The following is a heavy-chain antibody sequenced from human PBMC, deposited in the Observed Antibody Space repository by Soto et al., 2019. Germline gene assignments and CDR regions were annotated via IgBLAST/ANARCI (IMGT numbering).Heavy chain of an antibody. CDR1: GYTLAELS. CDR2: FDPEDGET. D-gene: IGHD1-7*01. Sequence: ASVKVSCKVSGYTLAELSMHWVRQAPGKGLEWMGSFDPEDGETIYTQTFQGRLTLTGDTSTDTAHMELSRLRSEDTAVYYCTTSLELPLGTDVWGQGTTVTVSS. J-gene: IGHJ6*02. V-gene: IGHV1-24*01. CDR3: TTSLELPLGTDV.